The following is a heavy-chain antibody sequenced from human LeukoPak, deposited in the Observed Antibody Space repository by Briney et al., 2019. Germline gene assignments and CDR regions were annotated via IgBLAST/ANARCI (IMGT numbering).Heavy chain of an antibody. Sequence: PGRSLSLSCTTSAFTFGDYAVTWVRHAPGKGLEWVGLIRTKVYRVTTEYAASVKGRFTFSRDDSKNMAYLQMSSLKTEDTAVYYCTKTDGVRSDDWGQGTLGTVSS. J-gene: IGHJ4*02. CDR3: TKTDGVRSDD. CDR2: IRTKVYRVTT. CDR1: AFTFGDYA. V-gene: IGHV3-49*04. D-gene: IGHD3-10*02.